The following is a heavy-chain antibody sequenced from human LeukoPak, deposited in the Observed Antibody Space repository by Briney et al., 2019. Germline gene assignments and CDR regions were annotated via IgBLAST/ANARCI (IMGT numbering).Heavy chain of an antibody. D-gene: IGHD5-24*01. Sequence: GESLKISCKGSGYSFTSYWIGWVRQMPGKGLEWMGIIYPGDSDTRDSPSFQGQVTISADKSISTAYLQWSSLKASDTAMYYCARLGRGYNWGETSNYWGQGTLVAVSS. CDR3: ARLGRGYNWGETSNY. V-gene: IGHV5-51*01. CDR2: IYPGDSDT. CDR1: GYSFTSYW. J-gene: IGHJ4*02.